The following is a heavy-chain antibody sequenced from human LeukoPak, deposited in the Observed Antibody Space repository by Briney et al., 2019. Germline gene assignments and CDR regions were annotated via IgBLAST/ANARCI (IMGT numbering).Heavy chain of an antibody. J-gene: IGHJ4*02. D-gene: IGHD2-2*01. CDR2: ISGSGSTI. CDR1: GFTFSDYY. V-gene: IGHV3-11*01. Sequence: GGSLRPSCAASGFTFSDYYMSWIRQAPGKGLEWISYISGSGSTIYSADSLKGRFTISRDNAKNSLFLQMNSLGAEDTAVYYCARRTSRSYFDYWGQGILVTVST. CDR3: ARRTSRSYFDY.